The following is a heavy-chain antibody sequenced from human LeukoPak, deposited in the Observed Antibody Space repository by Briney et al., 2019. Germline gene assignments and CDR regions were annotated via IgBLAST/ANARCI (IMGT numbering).Heavy chain of an antibody. Sequence: SGGSLRLSCAASGFTFSDYAMHWVRQAPGKGLEWVAVLSYGGTNKYHADSVKGRFTISRDNSKNTMFLQMNSLRAEDTAVYHCARDRSGYANDAFDFWGQGTMVTVSS. J-gene: IGHJ3*01. CDR3: ARDRSGYANDAFDF. V-gene: IGHV3-30-3*01. CDR2: LSYGGTNK. D-gene: IGHD3-3*01. CDR1: GFTFSDYA.